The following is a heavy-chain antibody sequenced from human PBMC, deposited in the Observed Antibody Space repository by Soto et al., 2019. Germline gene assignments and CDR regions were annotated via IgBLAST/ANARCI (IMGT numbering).Heavy chain of an antibody. CDR2: MNPNSGNT. Sequence: ASVKVSCKASGYTFTSYDINWVRQATGQGLEWMGWMNPNSGNTGYAQKFQGRVTMTRNTSISTAYKELSSLRSEDTAVYYCARDRGIVGATGSYYYGMDVWGQGTTVTVSS. D-gene: IGHD1-26*01. J-gene: IGHJ6*02. CDR1: GYTFTSYD. CDR3: ARDRGIVGATGSYYYGMDV. V-gene: IGHV1-8*01.